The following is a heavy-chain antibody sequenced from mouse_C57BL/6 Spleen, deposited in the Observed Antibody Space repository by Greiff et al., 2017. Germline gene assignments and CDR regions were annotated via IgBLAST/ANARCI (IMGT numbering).Heavy chain of an antibody. V-gene: IGHV1-55*01. J-gene: IGHJ3*01. D-gene: IGHD2-2*01. CDR3: ARGGYDSY. CDR1: GYTFTSYW. Sequence: QVHVKQPGAELVKPGASVKMSCKASGYTFTSYWITWVKQRPGQGLEWIGDIYPGSGSTNYNEKFKSKATLTVDTPSSTAYMQLSSLTSEDSAVYYCARGGYDSYWGQGTLVTVSA. CDR2: IYPGSGST.